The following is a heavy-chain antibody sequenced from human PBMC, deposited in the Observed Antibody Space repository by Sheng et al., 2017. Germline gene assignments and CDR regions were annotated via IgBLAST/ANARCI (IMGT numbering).Heavy chain of an antibody. CDR3: ARDNGPDRWGDYYYYMDV. CDR2: ISYDGSNK. CDR1: GFTFSSYA. D-gene: IGHD3-16*01. J-gene: IGHJ6*03. V-gene: IGHV3-30*04. Sequence: QVQLVESGGGVVQPGRSLRLSCAASGFTFSSYAMHWVRQAPGKGLEWVAVISYDGSNKYYADSVKGRFTISRDNSKNTLYLQMNSLRAEDTAVYYCARDNGPDRWGDYYYYMDVWGQGTTVTVSS.